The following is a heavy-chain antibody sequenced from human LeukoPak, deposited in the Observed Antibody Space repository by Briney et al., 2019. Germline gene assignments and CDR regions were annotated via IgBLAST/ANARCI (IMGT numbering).Heavy chain of an antibody. J-gene: IGHJ3*02. CDR2: IYYSGST. CDR1: GGSISSGDYY. D-gene: IGHD3-22*01. Sequence: SETLSLTCTVSGGSISSGDYYWSWIRQPPGKGLEWIGYIYYSGSTYYNPALKSRVTISVDTSKNQFSLKLSSVTAADTAVYYCARDRGGYSAFDIWGQGTMVTVSS. V-gene: IGHV4-30-4*01. CDR3: ARDRGGYSAFDI.